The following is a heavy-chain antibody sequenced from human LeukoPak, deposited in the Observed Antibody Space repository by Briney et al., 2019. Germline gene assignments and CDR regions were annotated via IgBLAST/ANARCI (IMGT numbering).Heavy chain of an antibody. D-gene: IGHD3-22*01. CDR1: GFTFSSYA. Sequence: PGGSLRLSCSASGFTFSSYAMHWVRQAPGKGLEWVAVIWYDGSNKYYADSVKGRFTISRDNSKNTLYLQMNSLRAEDTAVYYCARSGNTYYYDSSGYSDAFDIWGQGTMVTVSS. V-gene: IGHV3-33*08. CDR2: IWYDGSNK. CDR3: ARSGNTYYYDSSGYSDAFDI. J-gene: IGHJ3*02.